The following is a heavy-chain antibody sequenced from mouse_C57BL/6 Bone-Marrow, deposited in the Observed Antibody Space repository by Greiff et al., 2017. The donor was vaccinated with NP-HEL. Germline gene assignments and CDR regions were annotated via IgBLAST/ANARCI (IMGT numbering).Heavy chain of an antibody. CDR2: INPNNGGT. V-gene: IGHV1-18*01. D-gene: IGHD1-1*01. CDR1: GYTFTDYN. CDR3: ARRHGSSPYYFDY. J-gene: IGHJ2*01. Sequence: VQLKESGPELVKPRASVKIPCKASGYTFTDYNMDWVKQSHGKSLEWIGDINPNNGGTIYNQKFKGKATLTVDKSSSTAYRELRSLTSEDTAVYYCARRHGSSPYYFDYWGQGTTLTVSS.